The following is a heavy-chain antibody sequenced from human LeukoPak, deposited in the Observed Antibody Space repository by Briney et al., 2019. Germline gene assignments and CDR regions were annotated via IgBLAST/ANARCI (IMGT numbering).Heavy chain of an antibody. CDR1: GYSISSGYY. Sequence: PSETLSLTCTVSGYSISSGYYWGWIRQPPGKGLEWIGSIYHSGSTYYKPSLKSRVTISVDTSKNQFSLKLSSVTAADTAVYYCARADYYDSSGYGNLYPITRYYYYYMDVWGKGTTVTVSS. D-gene: IGHD3-22*01. CDR3: ARADYYDSSGYGNLYPITRYYYYYMDV. V-gene: IGHV4-38-2*02. CDR2: IYHSGST. J-gene: IGHJ6*03.